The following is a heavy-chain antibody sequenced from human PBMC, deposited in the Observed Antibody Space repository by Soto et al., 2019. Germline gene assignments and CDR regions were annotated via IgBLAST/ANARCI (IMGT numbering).Heavy chain of an antibody. CDR2: ISGSGGST. CDR3: AKVGEMAPPGGMDV. J-gene: IGHJ6*02. Sequence: EVQLLESGGGLVQPGGSLRLSCAASGFTFSSYAMSWVRQAPGKGLEWVSGISGSGGSTYYADSVKGRFTISRDNSKNTRYLQMNSLRAEDTAVYYCAKVGEMAPPGGMDVWGQGTTVTVSS. D-gene: IGHD3-16*01. V-gene: IGHV3-23*01. CDR1: GFTFSSYA.